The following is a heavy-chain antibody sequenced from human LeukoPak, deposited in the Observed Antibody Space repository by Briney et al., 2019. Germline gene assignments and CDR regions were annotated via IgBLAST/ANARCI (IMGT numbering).Heavy chain of an antibody. CDR2: ISYDGSKK. CDR3: GAGSKWVDY. J-gene: IGHJ4*02. CDR1: GFSFNNYG. Sequence: GGSLRLSCAASGFSFNNYGMQWVRQAPGKGLEWVAVISYDGSKKYYADSVKGRFTISRDNSKNTLNLQMNSLRAEDTAVYYCGAGSKWVDYWGQGTLVTVSS. D-gene: IGHD1-1*01. V-gene: IGHV3-30*03.